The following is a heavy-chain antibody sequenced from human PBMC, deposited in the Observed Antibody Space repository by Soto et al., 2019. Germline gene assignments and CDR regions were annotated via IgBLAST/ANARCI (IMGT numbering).Heavy chain of an antibody. CDR1: GSSINSSGYY. CDR2: MFYGVST. V-gene: IGHV4-39*01. D-gene: IGHD2-15*01. CDR3: ARLPSRHLVGY. Sequence: SATLSLTCTVSGSSINSSGYYWGWIRQPPGKGLEWIGSMFYGVSTYYNPSLKSRVTVSVDTSKNQFSLNLRSVTAADTAVYYCARLPSRHLVGYWGQGTLVTVSS. J-gene: IGHJ4*02.